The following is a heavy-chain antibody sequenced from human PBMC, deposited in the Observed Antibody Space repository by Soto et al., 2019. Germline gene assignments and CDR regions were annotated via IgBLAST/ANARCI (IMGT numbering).Heavy chain of an antibody. Sequence: SETLSLTCTVSGDSITSYYWSWIRQPPGKGPEWIGYIHYSGSTNYNPSLKSRVTISVDTSKNQFSLKLNSVTAADTAVYYCARGSESYYSANWFDPWGQGTLVTVSS. CDR3: ARGSESYYSANWFDP. CDR1: GDSITSYY. V-gene: IGHV4-59*01. J-gene: IGHJ5*02. CDR2: IHYSGST. D-gene: IGHD3-10*01.